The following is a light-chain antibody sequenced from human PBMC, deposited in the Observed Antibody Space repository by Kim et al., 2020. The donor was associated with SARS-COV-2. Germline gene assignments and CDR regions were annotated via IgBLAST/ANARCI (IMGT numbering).Light chain of an antibody. Sequence: ATVGDRVIITWRASQDLANSLAWYQQKPGKVPQVLIYAASTLQSGVPSRFSGSGSGTEFTLTTGSLQTEDVATYYWQKYNSAPWTFGPGTKVDIK. CDR3: QKYNSAPWT. J-gene: IGKJ1*01. CDR1: QDLANS. V-gene: IGKV1-27*01. CDR2: AAS.